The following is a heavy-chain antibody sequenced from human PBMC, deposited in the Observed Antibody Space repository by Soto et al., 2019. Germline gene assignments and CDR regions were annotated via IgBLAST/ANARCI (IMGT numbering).Heavy chain of an antibody. Sequence: ASVKVSCKASGGTFSSYAISWVRQAPGQGLEWMGGIIPIFGTANYAQKFQGRVTITADESTSTAYMELSSLRSEDTAVYYCARAVAGTYYFDYWGQGTQVTVSS. D-gene: IGHD6-19*01. CDR3: ARAVAGTYYFDY. J-gene: IGHJ4*02. CDR1: GGTFSSYA. CDR2: IIPIFGTA. V-gene: IGHV1-69*13.